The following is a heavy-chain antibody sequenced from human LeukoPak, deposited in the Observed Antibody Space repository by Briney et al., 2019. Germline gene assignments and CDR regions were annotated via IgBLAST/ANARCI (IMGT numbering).Heavy chain of an antibody. V-gene: IGHV1-2*02. CDR1: GYTFTGYY. CDR3: ARGLSHYDILTGYV. Sequence: ASVKVSCKASGYTFTGYYMHWVRQAPGQGLEWMGWINPNSGGTNYAQKFQGRVTMTRDTSISTAYMELSRLRSDDTAVYYCARGLSHYDILTGYVWGQGTLVTVSS. D-gene: IGHD3-9*01. CDR2: INPNSGGT. J-gene: IGHJ4*02.